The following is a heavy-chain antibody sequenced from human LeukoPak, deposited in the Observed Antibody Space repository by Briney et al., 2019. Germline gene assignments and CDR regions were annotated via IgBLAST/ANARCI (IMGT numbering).Heavy chain of an antibody. V-gene: IGHV3-30*04. CDR2: ISYDGSNK. D-gene: IGHD3-9*01. Sequence: GRSLRLSCAASEFTFSSYAMHWVRQAPDKGLEWVALISYDGSNKEFADSVKGRFTISRDNSKNSLYLQMNGLRGEDTAVYYCARGMDYDILAGPPDYWGQGTLVTVSS. CDR1: EFTFSSYA. CDR3: ARGMDYDILAGPPDY. J-gene: IGHJ4*02.